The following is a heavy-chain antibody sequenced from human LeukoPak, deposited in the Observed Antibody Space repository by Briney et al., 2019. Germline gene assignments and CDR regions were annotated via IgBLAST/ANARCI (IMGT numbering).Heavy chain of an antibody. D-gene: IGHD5-12*01. V-gene: IGHV4-59*08. CDR3: ASHGSSGHDPLT. Sequence: ASETLSLTCTVSGGSISSYYWSWIRRPPGKGLEWIGYIYYTGSTSYNPSLKSRVTISLDTSKSQFSLRLTPVTAADTAVYYCASHGSSGHDPLTWGQGTLVTVSS. CDR1: GGSISSYY. J-gene: IGHJ4*02. CDR2: IYYTGST.